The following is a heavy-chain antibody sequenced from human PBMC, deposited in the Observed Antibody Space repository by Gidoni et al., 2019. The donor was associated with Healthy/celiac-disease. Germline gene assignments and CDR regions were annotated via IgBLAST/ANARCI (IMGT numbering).Heavy chain of an antibody. J-gene: IGHJ3*02. CDR2: IKEDGSEK. V-gene: IGHV3-7*04. Sequence: EVQLVESGGGLVQPGGSLRLSCAASGFTFSSSGRSWVRQAPGKGLEWVANIKEDGSEKYYVDSVKGRFTISRDNAKNSLYLQMNSLRAEDTAVYYCARGGELLWFGDSRGAFDIWGQGTMVTVSS. D-gene: IGHD3-10*01. CDR3: ARGGELLWFGDSRGAFDI. CDR1: GFTFSSSG.